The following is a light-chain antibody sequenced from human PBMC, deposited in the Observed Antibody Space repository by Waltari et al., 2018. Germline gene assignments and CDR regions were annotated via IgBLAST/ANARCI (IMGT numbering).Light chain of an antibody. J-gene: IGLJ2*01. CDR1: SSDVGNYKR. Sequence: QSALTQPASVSGSHGQSISISCTGTSSDVGNYKRVSWYQQHPGKAPKRMIYSVSKRPSVFSDRFSGSKSGDMASLTISGLQPEDEAEYFCSSYAGSSKGVFGGGTKVTVL. CDR3: SSYAGSSKGV. V-gene: IGLV2-23*02. CDR2: SVS.